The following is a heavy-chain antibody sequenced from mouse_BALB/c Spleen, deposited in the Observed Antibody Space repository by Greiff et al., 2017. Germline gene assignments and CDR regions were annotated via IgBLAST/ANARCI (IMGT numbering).Heavy chain of an antibody. V-gene: IGHV1S135*01. D-gene: IGHD2-1*01. CDR1: GYAFTSYN. CDR2: IDPYNGGT. J-gene: IGHJ3*01. Sequence: VQLKESGPELVKPGASVKVSCKASGYAFTSYNMYWVKQSHGKSLEWIGYIDPYNGGTSYNQKFKGKATLTVDKSSSTAYMHLNSLTSEDSAVYYCARQGLYYGNSWFAYWGQGTLVTVSA. CDR3: ARQGLYYGNSWFAY.